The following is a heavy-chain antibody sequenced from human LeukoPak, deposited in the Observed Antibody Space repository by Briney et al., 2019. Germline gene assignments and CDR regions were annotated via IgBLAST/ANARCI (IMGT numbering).Heavy chain of an antibody. Sequence: SETLSLTCAVYGGSFSGYYWSWIRQPPGKGLEWIGEINHSGSTNYNPSLKSRVTISVDTSKNQFSLKLSSVTAADTAVYYCAFRGVTGNRVGYLDYWGQGTLVTVSS. CDR2: INHSGST. D-gene: IGHD6-19*01. CDR1: GGSFSGYY. J-gene: IGHJ4*02. CDR3: AFRGVTGNRVGYLDY. V-gene: IGHV4-34*01.